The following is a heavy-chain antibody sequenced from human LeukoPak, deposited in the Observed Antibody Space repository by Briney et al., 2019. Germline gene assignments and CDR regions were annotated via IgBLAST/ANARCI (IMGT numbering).Heavy chain of an antibody. CDR2: ISGSDSGT. V-gene: IGHV3-23*01. D-gene: IGHD4-23*01. CDR1: GFTFSSFA. CDR3: AKDEGDYGGSLDY. J-gene: IGHJ4*02. Sequence: GGSLRLSCVASGFTFSSFAMSWVRQAPGKGLEWVSAISGSDSGTYYADSVKGRFTISRDNSKNTLYLQMNSLRVEDTAVYYCAKDEGDYGGSLDYWGQGALVTVSS.